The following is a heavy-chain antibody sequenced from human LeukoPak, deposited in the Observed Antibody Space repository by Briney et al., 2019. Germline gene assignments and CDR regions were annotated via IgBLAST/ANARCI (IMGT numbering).Heavy chain of an antibody. CDR2: ITDDATT. D-gene: IGHD1-26*01. CDR3: VRDRVGPDY. J-gene: IGHJ4*02. CDR1: GLTFSSAW. Sequence: GGSLKPSCAAAGLTFSSAWMDWGRPGPGTGLVWVSRITDDATTTYADSVRGRFTISRDNAKNILYLQMNSLRAEDTAVYYCVRDRVGPDYWGQGTLVTVSS. V-gene: IGHV3-74*03.